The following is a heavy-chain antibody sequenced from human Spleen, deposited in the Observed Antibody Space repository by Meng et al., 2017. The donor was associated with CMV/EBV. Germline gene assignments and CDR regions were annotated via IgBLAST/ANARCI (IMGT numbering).Heavy chain of an antibody. D-gene: IGHD1-14*01. CDR3: ARDHRTHFDY. Sequence: SETLSLTCTVSGGSISSYYWSWIRQPPGKGLEWIGYIYYSGSTNYNPSLKSRVTISVDTSKNQFPLKLSSVTAADTAVYYCARDHRTHFDYWGQGSLVTVSS. V-gene: IGHV4-59*01. CDR1: GGSISSYY. CDR2: IYYSGST. J-gene: IGHJ4*02.